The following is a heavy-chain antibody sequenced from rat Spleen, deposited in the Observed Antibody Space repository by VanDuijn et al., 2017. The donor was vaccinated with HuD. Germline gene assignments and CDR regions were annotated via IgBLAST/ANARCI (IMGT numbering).Heavy chain of an antibody. CDR2: MYYDGDT. CDR3: ARHAYGGYEAFDY. V-gene: IGHV2-34*01. CDR1: GFSLTSYS. D-gene: IGHD1-11*01. J-gene: IGHJ2*01. Sequence: QVQLRESGPGLVQPSETLSLTCTVSGFSLTSYSVSWVRQPSGKGPEWMGRMYYDGDTAYNSTLKSRLSISRDTSKSQLFLKVTSLQPEDTGTYYCARHAYGGYEAFDYWGQGVMVTVSS.